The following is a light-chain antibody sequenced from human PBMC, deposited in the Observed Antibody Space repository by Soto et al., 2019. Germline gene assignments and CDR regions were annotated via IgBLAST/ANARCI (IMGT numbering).Light chain of an antibody. J-gene: IGLJ3*02. CDR2: AVS. V-gene: IGLV2-14*01. CDR1: SSDVGSYNY. Sequence: QSALTQPASVSGSPGQSITISCTGTSSDVGSYNYVSWYQQYPGKAPKLMIFAVSNRPSGVSNRFSGSKSGNTASLTISGLQAEDEADYYCSSYTTSSPLEVFGGGTKVTVL. CDR3: SSYTTSSPLEV.